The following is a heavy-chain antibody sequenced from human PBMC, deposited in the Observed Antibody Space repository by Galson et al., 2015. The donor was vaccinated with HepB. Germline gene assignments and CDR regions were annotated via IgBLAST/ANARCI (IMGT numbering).Heavy chain of an antibody. CDR3: ARSRRLLVVAATRARFDP. D-gene: IGHD2-15*01. V-gene: IGHV4-34*01. CDR2: INHSGST. CDR1: GGSFSGYY. J-gene: IGHJ5*02. Sequence: LSLTCAVYGGSFSGYYWSWIRQPPGKGLEWIGEINHSGSTNYSPSLKSRVTISVDTSKNQFSLKLSSVTAADTAVYYCARSRRLLVVAATRARFDPWGQGTLVTVSS.